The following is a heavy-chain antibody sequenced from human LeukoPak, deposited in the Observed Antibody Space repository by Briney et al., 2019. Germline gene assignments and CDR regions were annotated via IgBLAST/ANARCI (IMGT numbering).Heavy chain of an antibody. D-gene: IGHD3-3*01. Sequence: GASVKVSCKASGYTFTGYYMHWVRQAPGQGLEWMGWINPNSGGTNYAQKFQGRVTMTRDTSISTAYMELSRLRSDDTAVHYCATRRYDFWSGYFYYYYGMDVWGQGTTVTVSS. CDR2: INPNSGGT. CDR1: GYTFTGYY. V-gene: IGHV1-2*02. CDR3: ATRRYDFWSGYFYYYYGMDV. J-gene: IGHJ6*02.